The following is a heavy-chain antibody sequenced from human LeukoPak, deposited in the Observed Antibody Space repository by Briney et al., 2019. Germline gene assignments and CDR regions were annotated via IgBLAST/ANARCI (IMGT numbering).Heavy chain of an antibody. CDR1: GFTFSSYA. D-gene: IGHD6-19*01. J-gene: IGHJ4*02. Sequence: GSLRLSCAASGFTFSSYAMTWVRQAPGKGLEWVSAINNSGGGTYYVDSVKGRFTISRDNSKNTLYLQMNSLRAEDTAVYYCAKDEYSSGWYWVYWGQGTLVTVSS. V-gene: IGHV3-23*01. CDR2: INNSGGGT. CDR3: AKDEYSSGWYWVY.